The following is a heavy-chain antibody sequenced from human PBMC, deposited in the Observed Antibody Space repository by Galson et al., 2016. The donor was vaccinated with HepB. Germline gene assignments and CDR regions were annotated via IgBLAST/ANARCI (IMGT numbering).Heavy chain of an antibody. CDR2: ISGSGGST. D-gene: IGHD2-2*02. V-gene: IGHV3-23*01. J-gene: IGHJ4*02. CDR3: AKDGFCSSASCYTWSIDY. Sequence: SLRLSCAASGFIFSVCELNWVRPAPGKGLEWVSAISGSGGSTYYADSVKGRFTIDRDNSKNTLYLQMHSLRAEDTAVYHCAKDGFCSSASCYTWSIDYRGQGTLVTVSS. CDR1: GFIFSVCE.